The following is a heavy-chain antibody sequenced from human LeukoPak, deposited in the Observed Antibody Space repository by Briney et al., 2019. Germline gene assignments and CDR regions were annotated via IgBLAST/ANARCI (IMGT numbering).Heavy chain of an antibody. CDR3: ARGAVTMIVVVPPYFDY. Sequence: SETLSLTCTVSVRSISSYYWSWIRQPPGKGLEWIGYIYYSGSTNYNPSLKSRVTISVDTSKNQFSLKLSSVTAADTAVYYCARGAVTMIVVVPPYFDYWGQGTLVTVSS. D-gene: IGHD3-22*01. CDR1: VRSISSYY. V-gene: IGHV4-59*08. J-gene: IGHJ4*02. CDR2: IYYSGST.